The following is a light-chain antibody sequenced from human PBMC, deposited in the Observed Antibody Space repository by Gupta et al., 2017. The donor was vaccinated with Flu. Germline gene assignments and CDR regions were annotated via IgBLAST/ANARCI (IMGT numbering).Light chain of an antibody. CDR3: QQYALSPKT. CDR1: QTLTSKY. J-gene: IGKJ1*01. Sequence: GTLSLSAGERATLSCRASQTLTSKYVAWYQQKPGQSPKLLIFGASSRATGIPDRFSGGESGTDFTLTISRLEPEDFAVYYCQQYALSPKTFGQGTKVEV. V-gene: IGKV3-20*01. CDR2: GAS.